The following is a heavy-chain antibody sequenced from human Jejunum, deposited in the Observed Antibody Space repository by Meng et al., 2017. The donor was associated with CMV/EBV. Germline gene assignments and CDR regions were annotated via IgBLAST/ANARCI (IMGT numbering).Heavy chain of an antibody. D-gene: IGHD2-2*02. V-gene: IGHV4-4*02. CDR3: ARGHCTRTSCYKGAFDY. Sequence: SSLNWWGWVRQLPGRGLEWVGEMSPTASSNYNPSLKSRVTISLDRSKNQFSLKLNSVTAADTAVYYCARGHCTRTSCYKGAFDYWGQGILVTVSS. CDR1: SSLNW. J-gene: IGHJ4*02. CDR2: MSPTASS.